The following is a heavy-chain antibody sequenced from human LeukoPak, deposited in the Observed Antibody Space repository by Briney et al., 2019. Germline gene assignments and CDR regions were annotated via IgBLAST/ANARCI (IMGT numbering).Heavy chain of an antibody. CDR2: IYYSGGT. CDR1: GGSISTYY. J-gene: IGHJ5*02. V-gene: IGHV4-59*08. Sequence: ASETLSLTCTLSGGSISTYYWSWIRQPPGKGLEWIGYIYYSGGTNYNPSLKSRVTISVDTSKNQFSLKLSSVTAADTAVYYCARHDSSGWPPDPWGQGTLVTVSS. D-gene: IGHD6-19*01. CDR3: ARHDSSGWPPDP.